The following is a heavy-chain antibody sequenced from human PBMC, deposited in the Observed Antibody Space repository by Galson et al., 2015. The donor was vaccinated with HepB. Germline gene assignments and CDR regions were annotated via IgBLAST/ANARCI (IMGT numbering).Heavy chain of an antibody. CDR1: GYTFTSYA. J-gene: IGHJ3*02. Sequence: SVKVSCKASGYTFTSYAMNWVRQAPGQGLEWMGWINTNTGNPTYAQGFTGRFVFSLDTSVSTAYLQISSLKAEDTAVYYCASWEWEPPPYDAFDIWGQGTMVTVSS. V-gene: IGHV7-4-1*02. CDR2: INTNTGNP. D-gene: IGHD1-26*01. CDR3: ASWEWEPPPYDAFDI.